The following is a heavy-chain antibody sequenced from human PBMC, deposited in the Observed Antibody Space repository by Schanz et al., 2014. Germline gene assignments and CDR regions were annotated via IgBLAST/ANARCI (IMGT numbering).Heavy chain of an antibody. CDR3: AKIERSED. J-gene: IGHJ4*02. Sequence: QVQLVESGGGVVQPGRSLRLSCVASGFTFSSYDVFWVRQAPGKGLEWVAILWHDGSKKYYADSVKGRFTVSRDNSKNTLYLQMNSLRAEDTAVYFCAKIERSEDWGQGTLVNFSS. CDR2: LWHDGSKK. CDR1: GFTFSSYD. V-gene: IGHV3-33*06. D-gene: IGHD1-1*01.